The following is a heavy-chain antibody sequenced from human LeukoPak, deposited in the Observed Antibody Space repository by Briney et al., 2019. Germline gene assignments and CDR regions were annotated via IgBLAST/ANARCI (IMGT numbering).Heavy chain of an antibody. CDR2: IYASGST. CDR1: GGPRSSGSYY. CDR3: ASSQEGDLDY. J-gene: IGHJ4*02. D-gene: IGHD3-10*01. V-gene: IGHV4-61*02. Sequence: SETLSLTCTVSGGPRSSGSYYWSWTRQPAWKGLEWIGRIYASGSTNYNPSLRNRVTISVDTSKNQFSLKLKPLTAADMAVYYCASSQEGDLDYCGQGTLVTVSS.